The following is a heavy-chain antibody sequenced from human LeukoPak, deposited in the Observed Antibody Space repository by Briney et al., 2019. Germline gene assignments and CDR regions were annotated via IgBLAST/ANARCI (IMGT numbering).Heavy chain of an antibody. CDR1: GGSISSSSYY. J-gene: IGHJ4*02. D-gene: IGHD1-7*01. CDR2: IYYSGST. V-gene: IGHV4-39*07. CDR3: ARNDWTYGGYFDY. Sequence: SSETLSLTCTVSGGSISSSSYYWGWIRQPPGKGLEWIGSIYYSGSTNYNPSLKSRLTMSVDTSKNQFSLRLSSVTAADTAVYYCARNDWTYGGYFDYWGQGTLVTVSS.